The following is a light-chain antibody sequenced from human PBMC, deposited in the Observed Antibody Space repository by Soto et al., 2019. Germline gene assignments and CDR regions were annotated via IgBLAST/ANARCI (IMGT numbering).Light chain of an antibody. CDR3: QQTYDNPRT. V-gene: IGKV1-39*01. CDR1: QNINTN. CDR2: AAS. Sequence: DIQMTQSPSSLSASIGDRVTITCRASQNINTNLNWYQQKPGKAPQLLIYAASSLQSGVPSRFSGSASGTDFTLTISSLQPEDFATYYCQQTYDNPRTFGQGTKVEIK. J-gene: IGKJ1*01.